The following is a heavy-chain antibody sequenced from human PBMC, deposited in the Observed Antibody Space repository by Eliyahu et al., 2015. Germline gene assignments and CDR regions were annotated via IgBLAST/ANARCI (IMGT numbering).Heavy chain of an antibody. CDR1: GFIFNDYY. J-gene: IGHJ4*02. Sequence: QVHLVESGGGLVKPGGSLXLXCPXSGFIFNDYYMXWFRQAPGEGLEWLAYISSSSSDTNYADSAKGRFTISRDNAKNLVYLQMNSLRAEDTATYYCARTYSRFFDLWGRGTLVTVSS. V-gene: IGHV3-11*06. CDR2: ISSSSSDT. D-gene: IGHD2-21*01. CDR3: ARTYSRFFDL.